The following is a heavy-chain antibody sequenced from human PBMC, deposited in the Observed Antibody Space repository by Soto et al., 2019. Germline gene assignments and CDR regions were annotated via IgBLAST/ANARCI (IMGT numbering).Heavy chain of an antibody. V-gene: IGHV4-34*01. J-gene: IGHJ6*02. CDR2: INHSGST. CDR1: GGSCSGYN. CDR3: ARAKIFGVVIGMDV. Sequence: XETLSLPCAVSGGSCSGYNRSGIRQPPGKGLEWIGEINHSGSTNYNPSLKSRVTISVDTSKNQFSLKLSSVTAADTAVYYCARAKIFGVVIGMDVWGQGTTVTVSS. D-gene: IGHD3-3*01.